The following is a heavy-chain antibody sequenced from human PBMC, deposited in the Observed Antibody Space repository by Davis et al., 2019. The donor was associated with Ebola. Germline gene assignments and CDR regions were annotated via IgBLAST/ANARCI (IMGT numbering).Heavy chain of an antibody. D-gene: IGHD3-22*01. Sequence: GGSLRLSCAASGFTFSSYGMHCVRQAPGKGLEWVAVISYDGSNKYYADSVKGRFTISRDNSKNTLYLQMNSLRAEDTAVYYCAKSFLESGFLYYYDSSGSVDWGQGTLVTVSS. CDR2: ISYDGSNK. J-gene: IGHJ4*02. CDR1: GFTFSSYG. CDR3: AKSFLESGFLYYYDSSGSVD. V-gene: IGHV3-30*18.